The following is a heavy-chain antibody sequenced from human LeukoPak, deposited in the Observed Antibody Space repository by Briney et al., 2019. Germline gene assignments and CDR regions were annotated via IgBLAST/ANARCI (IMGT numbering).Heavy chain of an antibody. CDR1: GLTVNNNY. Sequence: GGSLRLSCAASGLTVNNNYMNWVRQAPGKGLEWVSDISGSGGSTHYADSVRGRFTISRDNSKNTLYLQMNSLRAEDTAVYYCARDLGGGFDYWGQGTLVTVSS. CDR3: ARDLGGGFDY. CDR2: ISGSGGST. D-gene: IGHD3-10*01. V-gene: IGHV3-53*01. J-gene: IGHJ4*02.